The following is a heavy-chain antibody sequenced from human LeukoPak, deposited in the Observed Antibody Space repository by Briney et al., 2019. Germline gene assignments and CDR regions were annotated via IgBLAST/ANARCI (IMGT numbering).Heavy chain of an antibody. D-gene: IGHD6-6*01. CDR1: GYTLTELS. CDR2: FDPEDGET. J-gene: IGHJ4*02. Sequence: ASVKVSCKVSGYTLTELSMHWVRQAPGKGLEWMGGFDPEDGETIYAQKFQGRVTMTEDTSTDTAYMELSSLRSEDTAVYYCATDREYSSSIDYLGQGTLVTVSS. CDR3: ATDREYSSSIDY. V-gene: IGHV1-24*01.